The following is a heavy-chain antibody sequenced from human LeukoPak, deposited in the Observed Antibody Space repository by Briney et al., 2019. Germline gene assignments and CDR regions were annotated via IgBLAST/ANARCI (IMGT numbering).Heavy chain of an antibody. CDR1: GFTFDDYV. CDR2: ISWNSGSI. V-gene: IGHV3-9*03. Sequence: PGRSLRLSCAASGFTFDDYVMHWARQAPGKGLEWVSGISWNSGSIAYADSVKGRFTISRDNAKNSLYLQMNSLRAEDMALYYCAKGPYDSSGYDAFDIWGHGTMVTVSS. CDR3: AKGPYDSSGYDAFDI. D-gene: IGHD3-22*01. J-gene: IGHJ3*02.